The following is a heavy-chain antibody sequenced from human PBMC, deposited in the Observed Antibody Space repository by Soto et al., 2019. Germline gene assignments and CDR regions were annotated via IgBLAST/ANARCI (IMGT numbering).Heavy chain of an antibody. D-gene: IGHD3-10*01. Sequence: PGGSLRLSCAASGLAFSSHPMSWVRQAPEKGLEWVAGISDGGDLTYNADSVRGRFTISRDNSRNTLYLQMNSLRAEDTAVYYCARRVIGSSRAFDIWGQGTMVTV. CDR1: GLAFSSHP. CDR3: ARRVIGSSRAFDI. CDR2: ISDGGDLT. J-gene: IGHJ3*02. V-gene: IGHV3-23*01.